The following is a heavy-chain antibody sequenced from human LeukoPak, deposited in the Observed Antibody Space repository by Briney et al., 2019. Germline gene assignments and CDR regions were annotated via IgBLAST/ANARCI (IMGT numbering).Heavy chain of an antibody. CDR3: ARQNDFRLDY. Sequence: GESLRISCKGSGYTFSSYWIGWVRQMPGKGLEWMGIIYPGDSDTRYSPSLQGQVTISVDTSIGTAYLQWSSLKASDTTIYYCARQNDFRLDYWGQGTLVTVSS. CDR2: IYPGDSDT. CDR1: GYTFSSYW. J-gene: IGHJ4*02. D-gene: IGHD3-3*01. V-gene: IGHV5-51*01.